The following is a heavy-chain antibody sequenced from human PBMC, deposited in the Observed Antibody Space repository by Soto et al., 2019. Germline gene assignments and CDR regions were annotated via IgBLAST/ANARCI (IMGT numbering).Heavy chain of an antibody. CDR1: GFSFGSYA. J-gene: IGHJ4*02. CDR3: ARLSYLDY. V-gene: IGHV3-23*01. Sequence: GGSLRLSCAASGFSFGSYALSWVRQAPGEGLEWVSTISGSDGKTFYADSVKGRFSISRATSQSTLYLQMNSLRADDTDMSYSARLSYLDYWGQGTRVTVSS. CDR2: ISGSDGKT.